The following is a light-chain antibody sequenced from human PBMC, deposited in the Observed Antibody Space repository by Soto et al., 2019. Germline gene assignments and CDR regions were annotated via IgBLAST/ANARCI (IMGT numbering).Light chain of an antibody. CDR1: QDVRSD. CDR2: ASS. J-gene: IGKJ4*01. Sequence: AIQMTQFPSSLSASVGDRVTITCRASQDVRSDLGWYQQRPGKAPKLLIYASSSLQSGVPSRFSGSGSGTDFTLTISSLQPEDFATYYCLQDFNYPLTFGGGTKVEIK. V-gene: IGKV1-6*01. CDR3: LQDFNYPLT.